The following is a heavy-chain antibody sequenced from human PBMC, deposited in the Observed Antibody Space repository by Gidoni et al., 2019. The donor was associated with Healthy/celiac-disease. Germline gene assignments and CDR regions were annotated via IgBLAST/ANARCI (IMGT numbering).Heavy chain of an antibody. CDR3: ARDIAARHTARFYYYYGMDV. CDR2: ISAYNGNT. J-gene: IGHJ6*02. D-gene: IGHD6-6*01. CDR1: GYTFTSYG. Sequence: QVQLVQSGAEVKKPGASVKVSCKASGYTFTSYGISWVRQAPGQGLEWMGWISAYNGNTNYAQKLQGRVTMTTDTSTSTAYMELRSLRSDDTAVYYCARDIAARHTARFYYYYGMDVWGQGTTVTVSS. V-gene: IGHV1-18*04.